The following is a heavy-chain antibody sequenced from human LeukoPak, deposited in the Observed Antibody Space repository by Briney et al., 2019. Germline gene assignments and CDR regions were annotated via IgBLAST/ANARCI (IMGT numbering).Heavy chain of an antibody. Sequence: SQTLSLTCTVSGGSISSYYWSWIRQPPGKGLEWIGYIYYSGSTNYNPSLKSRVTISVDTSKNQFSLKLSSVTAADTAVYYCARASSDYYGSGSWNWFDPWGQGTLVTVSS. J-gene: IGHJ5*02. CDR3: ARASSDYYGSGSWNWFDP. CDR2: IYYSGST. CDR1: GGSISSYY. V-gene: IGHV4-59*01. D-gene: IGHD3-10*01.